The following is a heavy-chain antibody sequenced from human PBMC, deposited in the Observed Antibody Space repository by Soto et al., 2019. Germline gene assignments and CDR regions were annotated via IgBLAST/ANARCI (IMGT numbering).Heavy chain of an antibody. Sequence: SETLSLTCAVSGGSISSGGYSWSWIRQPPGKGLEWIGYIYHSGSTYYNPSLKSRVTISVDRSKNQFSLKLSSVTAADTAVYYCARGCSGGSCYSADWFDPWGQGTLVTVSS. V-gene: IGHV4-30-2*01. CDR1: GGSISSGGYS. CDR3: ARGCSGGSCYSADWFDP. D-gene: IGHD2-15*01. J-gene: IGHJ5*02. CDR2: IYHSGST.